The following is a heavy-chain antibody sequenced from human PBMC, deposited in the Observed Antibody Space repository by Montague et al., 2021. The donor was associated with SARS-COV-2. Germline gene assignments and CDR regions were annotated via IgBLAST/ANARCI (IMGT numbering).Heavy chain of an antibody. V-gene: IGHV4-39*02. Sequence: SETLSLTCSVSGVSISSSGYYWGWVRQPPGKGLEWIGSVNYSGGNNYNPSLESRVTMSVDTSKSSFYLRLRSVTGADTDVYYCGRGITSWWAVGHWGQGILVTVSS. J-gene: IGHJ4*02. CDR3: GRGITSWWAVGH. D-gene: IGHD2-15*01. CDR2: VNYSGGN. CDR1: GVSISSSGYY.